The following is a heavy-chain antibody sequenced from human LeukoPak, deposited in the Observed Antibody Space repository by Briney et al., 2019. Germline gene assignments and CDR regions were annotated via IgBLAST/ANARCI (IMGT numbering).Heavy chain of an antibody. Sequence: HPGRSLRLSCAASEFTFSSYGMHWVRQAPGKGLEWVAVIWYDGSNKYYADSVKGRFTISRDNSKNTLYLQMNSLRAEDTAVYYCARDSTKYSGYDDFDYWGQGTLVTVSS. CDR2: IWYDGSNK. D-gene: IGHD5-12*01. J-gene: IGHJ4*02. CDR1: EFTFSSYG. V-gene: IGHV3-33*01. CDR3: ARDSTKYSGYDDFDY.